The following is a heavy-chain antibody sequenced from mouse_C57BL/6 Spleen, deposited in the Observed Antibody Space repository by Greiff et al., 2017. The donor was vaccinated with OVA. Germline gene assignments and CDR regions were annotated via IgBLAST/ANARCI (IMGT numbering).Heavy chain of an antibody. CDR1: GYTFTSYW. J-gene: IGHJ2*01. Sequence: QVQLQQPGAELVMPGASVKLSCKASGYTFTSYWMHWVKQRPGQGLEWIGEIDPSDSYTNYNQKFKGKSTLTVDKSSSTAYMQLSILTSEDSAVYYCAREAFDYWGQGTTLTVSS. V-gene: IGHV1-69*01. CDR2: IDPSDSYT. CDR3: AREAFDY.